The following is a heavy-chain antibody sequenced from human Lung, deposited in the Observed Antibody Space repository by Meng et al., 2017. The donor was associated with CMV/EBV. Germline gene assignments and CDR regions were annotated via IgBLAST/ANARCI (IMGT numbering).Heavy chain of an antibody. CDR3: LRRSGGSV. Sequence: QVQVREPGPALVKPSETLSLTCAVSGDSITNHNWWAWVRQPPGKGLEWIGEIPHRGSSAYNPSLKSRVSMSIDKSKNQFSLKLTSVTAADMAVYHCLRRSGGSVWGQGTLVTVSS. D-gene: IGHD3-10*01. J-gene: IGHJ1*01. V-gene: IGHV4-4*02. CDR1: GDSITNHNW. CDR2: IPHRGSS.